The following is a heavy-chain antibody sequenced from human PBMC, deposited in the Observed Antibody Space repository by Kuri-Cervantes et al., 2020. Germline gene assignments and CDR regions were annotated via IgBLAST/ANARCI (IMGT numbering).Heavy chain of an antibody. V-gene: IGHV1-69*05. CDR3: ARDKRGSSGWYGNRGFDY. CDR2: FIPVFGTS. J-gene: IGHJ4*02. D-gene: IGHD6-19*01. Sequence: SVKVSCKASGGTFSNSASSWVRQAPGQGLEWMGGFIPVFGTSNYAQKFQGRVTITRDTSASTAYMELSSLRPEDTAVYYCARDKRGSSGWYGNRGFDYWGQGTLVTVSS. CDR1: GGTFSNSA.